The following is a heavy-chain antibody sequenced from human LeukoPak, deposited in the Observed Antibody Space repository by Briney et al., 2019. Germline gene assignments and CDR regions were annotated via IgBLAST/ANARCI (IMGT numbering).Heavy chain of an antibody. V-gene: IGHV1-69*04. CDR2: IIPILGIA. CDR1: GGTFSSYA. D-gene: IGHD3-10*01. J-gene: IGHJ4*02. Sequence: SVKVSCKASGGTFSSYAISWVRLAPGQGLEWMGRIIPILGIANYAQKFQGRVTITADKSTSTAYMELSSLRSEDTAVYYCARAHYYGSGSYVHSFDYWGQGTLVTVSS. CDR3: ARAHYYGSGSYVHSFDY.